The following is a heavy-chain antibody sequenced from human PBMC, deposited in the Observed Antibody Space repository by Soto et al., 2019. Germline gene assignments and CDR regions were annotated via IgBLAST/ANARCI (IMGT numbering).Heavy chain of an antibody. J-gene: IGHJ4*02. Sequence: GGSLRLSCAASAFTVSSNYMSWVRQAPGKGLEWVSVIYSGGSTYYADSVKGRFTISRDNSKNTLYLQMNSLRAEDPAVYYCASTGGVIVAVFDYWGQGTLVTVS. CDR3: ASTGGVIVAVFDY. D-gene: IGHD3-16*02. V-gene: IGHV3-66*01. CDR2: IYSGGST. CDR1: AFTVSSNY.